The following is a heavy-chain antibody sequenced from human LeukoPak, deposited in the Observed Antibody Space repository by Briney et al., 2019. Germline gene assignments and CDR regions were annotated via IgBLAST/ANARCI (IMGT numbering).Heavy chain of an antibody. Sequence: PSETLSLTCAVSGGSISSGGYSWSWIRQPPGKGLEWIGYIYHSGSTYYNPSLKSRVTISVDRSKNQFSLKLSSVTAADTAVYYCARAGARVVHSYAIDYWGQGTLVTVSS. V-gene: IGHV4-30-2*01. CDR1: GGSISSGGYS. D-gene: IGHD5-18*01. CDR3: ARAGARVVHSYAIDY. CDR2: IYHSGST. J-gene: IGHJ4*02.